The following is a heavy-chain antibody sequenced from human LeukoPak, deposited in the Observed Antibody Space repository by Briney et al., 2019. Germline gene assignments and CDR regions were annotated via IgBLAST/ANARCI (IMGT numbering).Heavy chain of an antibody. Sequence: ASVKVSCKASDYTFTSYGISWVRQAPGQGPEWMGWIAVYNGDTKFLQKFQGRVTLTTDASTNTAYMELRSLTSDDTAVYYCARQAGYSTGWYGGYYFDHWGQGTPVTVSA. CDR3: ARQAGYSTGWYGGYYFDH. V-gene: IGHV1-18*01. D-gene: IGHD6-19*01. CDR2: IAVYNGDT. J-gene: IGHJ4*02. CDR1: DYTFTSYG.